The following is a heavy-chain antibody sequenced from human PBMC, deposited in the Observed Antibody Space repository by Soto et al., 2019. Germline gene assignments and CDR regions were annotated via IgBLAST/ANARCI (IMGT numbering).Heavy chain of an antibody. J-gene: IGHJ3*01. Sequence: EAQLVESGGTLVQPGGSLRLSCVASGFTFSDNWMHWVRQTPGKGLVWVSRIKGEANAARYAESVKGRFTISRDNSKNTLFLQMNSLRAEDTALYYCAREDVENRGSDALDLWGRGTMVTVSS. V-gene: IGHV3-74*01. D-gene: IGHD3-10*01. CDR2: IKGEANAA. CDR3: AREDVENRGSDALDL. CDR1: GFTFSDNW.